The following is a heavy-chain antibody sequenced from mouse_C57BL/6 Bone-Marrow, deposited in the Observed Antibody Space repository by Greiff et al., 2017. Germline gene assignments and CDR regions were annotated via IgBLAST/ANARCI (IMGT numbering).Heavy chain of an antibody. D-gene: IGHD1-1*01. J-gene: IGHJ2*01. V-gene: IGHV1-62-2*01. Sequence: QVQLQQSGAELVKPGASVKLSCKASGYTFTEYTIHWVKQRSGQGLEWIGWFYPGSGSIKYNEKFKDKATLTADKSSSTVYMELSRLTSEDSAVYFCARHEDRSYYGSNYFDYWGQGTTLTVSS. CDR2: FYPGSGSI. CDR1: GYTFTEYT. CDR3: ARHEDRSYYGSNYFDY.